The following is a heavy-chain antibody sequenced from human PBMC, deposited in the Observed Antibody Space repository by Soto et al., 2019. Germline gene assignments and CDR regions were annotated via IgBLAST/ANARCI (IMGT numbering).Heavy chain of an antibody. Sequence: ASVKVSCKASGYTFTSYDINWVRQATGQGLEWMGWMNPNSGNTGYAQKFQGRVTMTRNTSISTAYMELSSLRSEDTAEYYCARGGMTTVENWFDPWGQGTLVTVSS. CDR3: ARGGMTTVENWFDP. CDR1: GYTFTSYD. J-gene: IGHJ5*02. CDR2: MNPNSGNT. V-gene: IGHV1-8*01. D-gene: IGHD4-17*01.